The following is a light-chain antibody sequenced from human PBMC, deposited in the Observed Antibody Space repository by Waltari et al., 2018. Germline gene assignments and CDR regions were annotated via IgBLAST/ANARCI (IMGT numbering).Light chain of an antibody. V-gene: IGKV2-30*02. CDR1: QTLVHSDGNTY. CDR2: KIS. CDR3: SQTTPWPRT. Sequence: DVVMTQSPLSLSVTLGQAASISCKSSQTLVHSDGNTYLNWFQQKPGHSPRRRIYKISGRESGVPDSFSGSGSGTEFTRRISRVAAQYVGFYYCSQTTPWPRTFGQGTKVEV. J-gene: IGKJ1*01.